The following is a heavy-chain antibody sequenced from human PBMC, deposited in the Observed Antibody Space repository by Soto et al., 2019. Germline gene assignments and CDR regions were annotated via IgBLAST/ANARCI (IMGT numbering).Heavy chain of an antibody. Sequence: QVQLQESGPGLVKPSETLSLTCAVSGDSISSYYCMWIRQPPGKALESIGYLYYGRSANYNPSLKSRVTMSVDPSTNQCSLTLSSMTAADTAVYYCALRSMSVVPEYWGQGTLVTVSS. CDR3: ALRSMSVVPEY. CDR2: LYYGRSA. J-gene: IGHJ4*02. D-gene: IGHD3-22*01. V-gene: IGHV4-59*01. CDR1: GDSISSYY.